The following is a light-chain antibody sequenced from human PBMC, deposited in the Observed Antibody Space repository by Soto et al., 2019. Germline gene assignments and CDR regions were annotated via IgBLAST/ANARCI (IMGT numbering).Light chain of an antibody. CDR1: QSVSSSY. CDR2: GAS. J-gene: IGKJ1*01. V-gene: IGKV3-20*01. Sequence: EIVLMQSPGTLSLSPGERATLSCRASQSVSSSYLAWYQQKPGQAPRLLIYGASSRATGIPDRFSGSGSGTDFTLTISRLEPEDFAVYYCQQYFTSSWTCGQGTKVDIK. CDR3: QQYFTSSWT.